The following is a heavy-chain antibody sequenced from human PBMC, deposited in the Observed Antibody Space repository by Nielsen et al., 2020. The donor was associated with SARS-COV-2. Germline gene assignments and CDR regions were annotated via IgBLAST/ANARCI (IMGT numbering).Heavy chain of an antibody. J-gene: IGHJ4*02. D-gene: IGHD6-13*01. CDR1: GFGFITYA. V-gene: IGHV3-23*01. CDR3: AKDAYPSSSWYDY. CDR2: ISATGAGT. Sequence: GESLKISCTASGFGFITYAMTWVRQAPGKGLEWVSSISATGAGTYYGDSMKGRFTISRDNSQNTLYLQMNSLRAEDTALYYCAKDAYPSSSWYDYWGQGTLVTVSS.